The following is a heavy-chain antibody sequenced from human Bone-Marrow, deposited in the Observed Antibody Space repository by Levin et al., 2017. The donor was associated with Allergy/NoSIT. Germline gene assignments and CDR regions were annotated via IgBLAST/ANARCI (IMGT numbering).Heavy chain of an antibody. J-gene: IGHJ4*02. D-gene: IGHD4-17*01. CDR2: ISSGSRAI. CDR3: ARGSKGGDDYDDYFDF. CDR1: GFRFSSHS. V-gene: IGHV3-48*02. Sequence: LSLTCAASGFRFSSHSMNWVRQAPGKGLEWFSYISSGSRAIYYADSVKGRFTISRDNAKNSLYLQMNSLRDEDTAVYFCARGSKGGDDYDDYFDFWGQGTLVTVSS.